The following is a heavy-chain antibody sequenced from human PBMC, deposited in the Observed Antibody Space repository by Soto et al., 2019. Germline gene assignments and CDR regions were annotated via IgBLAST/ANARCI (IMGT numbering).Heavy chain of an antibody. V-gene: IGHV1-69*08. Sequence: QVQRVQSGAEVKKPGSSVKVSSKASGGTFSSYTISWVRQAPGQGLEWMGRIIPILGIANYAQKFQGRVTITADKSTSTAYMELSSLRSEDTAVYYCARDSSSWPFDYWGQGTLVTVSS. D-gene: IGHD6-13*01. CDR3: ARDSSSWPFDY. J-gene: IGHJ4*02. CDR1: GGTFSSYT. CDR2: IIPILGIA.